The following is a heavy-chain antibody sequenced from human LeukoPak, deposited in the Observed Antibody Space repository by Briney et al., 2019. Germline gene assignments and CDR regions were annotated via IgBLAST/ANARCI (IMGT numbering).Heavy chain of an antibody. V-gene: IGHV3-9*01. Sequence: GGSLRLSCAASGFKFDDYVMHWVRQAPGKGLEWVSGVSWNSGNIGYADSVKGRFTISRDNAKNSLYLQMSNLRAEDTAVYFCARGGGLDVWGQGATVTVSS. CDR1: GFKFDDYV. J-gene: IGHJ6*02. D-gene: IGHD3-16*01. CDR3: ARGGGLDV. CDR2: VSWNSGNI.